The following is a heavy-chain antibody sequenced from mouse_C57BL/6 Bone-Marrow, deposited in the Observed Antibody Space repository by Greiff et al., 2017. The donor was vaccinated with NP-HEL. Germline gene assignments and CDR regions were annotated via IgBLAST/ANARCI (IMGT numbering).Heavy chain of an antibody. Sequence: VQLQQSGAELVRPGASVTLSCKASGYTFTDYEMHWVKQTPVHGLEWIGAIDPETGGTAYNQKFKGKAILTADKSSSTVYMELRSLTSEDSAVYYCARGSGANWDTDDWGQGTTLTVSS. CDR3: ARGSGANWDTDD. V-gene: IGHV1-15*01. CDR2: IDPETGGT. D-gene: IGHD4-1*01. J-gene: IGHJ2*01. CDR1: GYTFTDYE.